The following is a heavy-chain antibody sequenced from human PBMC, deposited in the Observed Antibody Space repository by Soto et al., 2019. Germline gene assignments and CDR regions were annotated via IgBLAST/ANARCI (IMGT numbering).Heavy chain of an antibody. CDR3: VRDVRFRPREKSFEP. D-gene: IGHD3-10*01. CDR2: ITRRTENI. CDR1: GFIFSNDA. V-gene: IGHV3-23*01. Sequence: GWSLRLSCAASGFIFSNDAMSLVRQAPGKGLAWVSSITRRTENIYYAASVRGRFTISRDNSKNTLYLQMTSLGADDTATYHCVRDVRFRPREKSFEPWGKRTRVIVS. J-gene: IGHJ5*02.